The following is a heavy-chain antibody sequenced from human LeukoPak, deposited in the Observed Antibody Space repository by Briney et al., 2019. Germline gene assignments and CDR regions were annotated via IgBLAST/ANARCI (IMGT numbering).Heavy chain of an antibody. CDR1: GGTFSSYA. J-gene: IGHJ3*02. V-gene: IGHV1-69*05. CDR2: IIPIFGTA. Sequence: SVKVSCKASGGTFSSYAISWVRQAPGQGLEWMGGIIPIFGTANHAQKFQGRVTITTDESTSTAYMELSSLRSEDTAVYYCAREKTHYDFWSGYHSDAFDIWGQGTMVTVSS. CDR3: AREKTHYDFWSGYHSDAFDI. D-gene: IGHD3-3*01.